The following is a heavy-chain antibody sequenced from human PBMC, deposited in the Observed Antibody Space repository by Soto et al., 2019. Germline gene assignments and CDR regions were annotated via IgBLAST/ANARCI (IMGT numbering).Heavy chain of an antibody. D-gene: IGHD3-9*01. CDR1: GGAINDHY. CDR2: IYYNGNT. Sequence: SETLSLTCTLSGGAINDHYWSFIRQPPGKGLEWIGYIYYNGNTNYNPSLESRVTISVGRSRNQFSLRLTSLTAADTAVYYCARVRTGYFDYWGRGALVTVSS. V-gene: IGHV4-59*11. J-gene: IGHJ4*02. CDR3: ARVRTGYFDY.